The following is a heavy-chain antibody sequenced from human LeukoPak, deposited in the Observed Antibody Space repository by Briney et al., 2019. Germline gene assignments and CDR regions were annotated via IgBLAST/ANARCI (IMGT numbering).Heavy chain of an antibody. CDR3: ARDEARYYYDSSGYYVS. D-gene: IGHD3-22*01. V-gene: IGHV4-59*12. CDR1: GGSISSYY. Sequence: SETLSLTCTVSGGSISSYYWSWIRQPPGKGLEWIGYIYYSGSTNYNPSLKSRVTISVDTSKNQFSLKLSSVTAADTAVYYCARDEARYYYDSSGYYVSWGQGTLVTVSS. J-gene: IGHJ5*02. CDR2: IYYSGST.